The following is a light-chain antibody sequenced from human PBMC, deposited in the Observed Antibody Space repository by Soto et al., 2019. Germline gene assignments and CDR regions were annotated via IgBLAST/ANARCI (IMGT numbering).Light chain of an antibody. CDR1: QSVSSSY. V-gene: IGKV3-20*01. Sequence: EIVLTQSPGTPSLSPGERATPSCRARQSVSSSYLAWYQQKPGQAPRLLIYGASSRATGIPDRFSGSGSGTDFTLTISSLEPEDFAVYYCQQYNNWPPITFGQGTRLEIK. CDR2: GAS. CDR3: QQYNNWPPIT. J-gene: IGKJ5*01.